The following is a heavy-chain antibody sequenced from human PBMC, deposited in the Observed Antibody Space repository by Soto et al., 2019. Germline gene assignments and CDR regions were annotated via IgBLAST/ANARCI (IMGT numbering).Heavy chain of an antibody. J-gene: IGHJ3*02. CDR2: IIGSGGST. CDR3: ASHIVVVPAAMPAFDI. Sequence: PGGSLRLSCAASGFTFSSYAMSWVRQAPGKGLEWVSAIIGSGGSTYYADSVKGRFTIPRDNSKNTLYLQMNSLRAEDTAVYYCASHIVVVPAAMPAFDIWGQGTMVTVSS. D-gene: IGHD2-2*01. V-gene: IGHV3-23*01. CDR1: GFTFSSYA.